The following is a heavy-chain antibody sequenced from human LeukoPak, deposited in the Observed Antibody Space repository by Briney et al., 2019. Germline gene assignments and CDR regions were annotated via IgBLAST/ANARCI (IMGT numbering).Heavy chain of an antibody. Sequence: SGGSLRLSCAASGSSFSTYEMHWVRQAPGKGPKWASDISSSGSTVYYADSVKGRFTTSRDNANNYLYLQMHSLRAEDTAVYYCSLLAVASPQDYWGQGTLVTVSS. D-gene: IGHD6-19*01. CDR3: SLLAVASPQDY. J-gene: IGHJ4*02. CDR1: GSSFSTYE. V-gene: IGHV3-48*03. CDR2: ISSSGSTV.